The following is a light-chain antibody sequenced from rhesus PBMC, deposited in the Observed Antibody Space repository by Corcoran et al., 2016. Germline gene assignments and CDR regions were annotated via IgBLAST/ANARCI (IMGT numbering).Light chain of an antibody. Sequence: EIVLTQSPATLSLSPGERATLSCRASQSVSSSLAWYQQKPGQVPRLLSYGASSRDTGLPDRFSGSGAGTDFTLTISSLEPEDFAVYYCQHYSNWPLTFGPGTKLDIK. CDR2: GAS. CDR3: QHYSNWPLT. V-gene: IGKV3-42*03. CDR1: QSVSSS. J-gene: IGKJ3*01.